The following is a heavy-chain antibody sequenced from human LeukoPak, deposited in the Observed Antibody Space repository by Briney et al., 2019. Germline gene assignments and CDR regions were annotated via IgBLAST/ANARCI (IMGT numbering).Heavy chain of an antibody. V-gene: IGHV3-30*01. CDR3: AREADGFDI. J-gene: IGHJ3*02. CDR2: LAYDETFR. CDR1: GFTFSRYT. Sequence: GGSLRLSCSASGFTFSRYTMHWVRQAPGKGLEWVALLAYDETFRYYANSVKGRFTISRDAAKTTLDLQMNSLTTEDTALYYCAREADGFDIWGHGTAVTVSS.